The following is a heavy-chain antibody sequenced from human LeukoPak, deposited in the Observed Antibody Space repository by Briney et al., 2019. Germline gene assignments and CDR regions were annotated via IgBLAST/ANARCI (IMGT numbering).Heavy chain of an antibody. CDR2: IRYDGSNK. CDR3: AIRVSSWYYFDY. D-gene: IGHD6-13*01. CDR1: GFTFSSYG. J-gene: IGHJ4*02. V-gene: IGHV3-30*02. Sequence: PGGSLRLSCAASGFTFSSYGMHWVRQAPGKGLEWVAFIRYDGSNKYYADSVKGRFTISRDNSKNTLYLQMNSLRAEDTAVYYCAIRVSSWYYFDYWGQGTLVTVSS.